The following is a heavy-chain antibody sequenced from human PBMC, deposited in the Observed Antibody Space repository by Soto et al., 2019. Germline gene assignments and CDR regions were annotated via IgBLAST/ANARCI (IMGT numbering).Heavy chain of an antibody. J-gene: IGHJ4*02. V-gene: IGHV3-23*01. CDR1: GFTFSTYG. D-gene: IGHD6-19*01. CDR2: ISVSGGTP. Sequence: PGGSLRLSCAASGFTFSTYGMSWVRQAPGKGLEWVSSISVSGGTPYYADSVKGRFTISRDNSKNTLYLQMNSLGAEDTALYYCAKAAAGSSGFNFDYWGQGTLVTVSS. CDR3: AKAAAGSSGFNFDY.